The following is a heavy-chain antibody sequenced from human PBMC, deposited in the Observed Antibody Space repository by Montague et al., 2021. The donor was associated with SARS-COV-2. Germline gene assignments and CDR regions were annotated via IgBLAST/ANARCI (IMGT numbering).Heavy chain of an antibody. D-gene: IGHD2-21*01. CDR3: ARRGGGEVFARCMYWYFDA. J-gene: IGHJ2*01. CDR1: GGSINNYY. Sequence: SETLSLTCSVSGGSINNYYWGWVRQSPGKGLEWIGYIYYSGSVTTSYNPSLKSRVSISVDTSENQFSLKLTSVTAADTAVYYCARRGGGEVFARCMYWYFDAWGRGSLVTVSS. CDR2: IYYSGSVTT. V-gene: IGHV4-59*12.